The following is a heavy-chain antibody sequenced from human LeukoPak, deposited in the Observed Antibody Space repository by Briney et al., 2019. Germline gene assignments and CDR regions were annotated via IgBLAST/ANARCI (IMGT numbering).Heavy chain of an antibody. CDR1: AYSISRDYY. J-gene: IGHJ4*02. Sequence: SQRLSLVWGVSAYSISRDYYWAWIRQPPGKGLEWIGTIYHIGSTYYYPSLESRVTISVDTSKNEFSLNLNSVTAADTAVYYCARAGWIITSGIDYWGQGALVTVSS. CDR3: ARAGWIITSGIDY. D-gene: IGHD1-20*01. CDR2: IYHIGST. V-gene: IGHV4-38-2*01.